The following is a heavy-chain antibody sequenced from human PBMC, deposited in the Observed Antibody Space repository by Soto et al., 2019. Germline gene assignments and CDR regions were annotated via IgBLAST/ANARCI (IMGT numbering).Heavy chain of an antibody. Sequence: GGSLRLSXAASGFTFSSYAMSWVRQAPGKGLEWVSAISGSGGSTYYADSVKGRLTISRDNSKNTLYLQMNSLRAEDTAVYYCAKRPNYGSGSYDNWFDPWGQGTLVTVSS. V-gene: IGHV3-23*01. CDR1: GFTFSSYA. CDR2: ISGSGGST. CDR3: AKRPNYGSGSYDNWFDP. D-gene: IGHD3-10*01. J-gene: IGHJ5*02.